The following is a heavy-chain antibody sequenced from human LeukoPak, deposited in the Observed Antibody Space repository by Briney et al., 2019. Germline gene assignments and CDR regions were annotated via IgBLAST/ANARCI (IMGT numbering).Heavy chain of an antibody. J-gene: IGHJ4*02. V-gene: IGHV4-59*11. Sequence: SETLSLTCSVSGVSTTTHFWSWIRQAPGKGLEWIGYIYHSGANNYNPSLKSRVSISIDTSKNEFYLKLTSVTAADTAVYYCAREANYYGSGTYFEGTFDHWGQGSLVTVSS. CDR3: AREANYYGSGTYFEGTFDH. CDR1: GVSTTTHF. D-gene: IGHD3-10*01. CDR2: IYHSGAN.